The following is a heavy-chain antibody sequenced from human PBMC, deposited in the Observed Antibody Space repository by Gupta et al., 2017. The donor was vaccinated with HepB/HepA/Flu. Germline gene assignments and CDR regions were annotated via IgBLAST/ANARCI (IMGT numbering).Heavy chain of an antibody. Sequence: ELQLVQSGGGLVQPGGSLRLSCAASGFSVSVNFMSWVRQAPGKGLEWVSCIYSGGDRYYADSVKGRFTISRDSSKNTLYLQMNSLRVEDTAVYYCSRVPGSVWGQGTTVTVSS. J-gene: IGHJ6*02. CDR1: GFSVSVNF. D-gene: IGHD1-26*01. V-gene: IGHV3-66*01. CDR2: IYSGGDR. CDR3: SRVPGSV.